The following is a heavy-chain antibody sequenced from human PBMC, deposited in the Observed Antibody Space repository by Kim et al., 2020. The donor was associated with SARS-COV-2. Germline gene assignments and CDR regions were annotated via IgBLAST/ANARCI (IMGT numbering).Heavy chain of an antibody. D-gene: IGHD4-17*01. CDR2: K. CDR3: ARAHTGAMDV. V-gene: IGHV1-46*01. Sequence: KTTAQKFQGRVTMTSDTSTSTVYMELGSLRSEDTAVYYCARAHTGAMDVWGQGTTVTVSS. J-gene: IGHJ6*02.